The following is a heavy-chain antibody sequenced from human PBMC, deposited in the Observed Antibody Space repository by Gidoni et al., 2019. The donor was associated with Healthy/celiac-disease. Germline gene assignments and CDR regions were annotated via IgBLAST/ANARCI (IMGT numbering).Heavy chain of an antibody. CDR2: ISSSGSTI. J-gene: IGHJ4*02. D-gene: IGHD6-6*01. V-gene: IGHV3-48*03. CDR3: ARDLVFNY. CDR1: GFTFSSYE. Sequence: EVQLVESGGGLAQPGGSVRTSCGASGFTFSSYEMNWVRQAPGKGLECVSYISSSGSTICYADSVKGRFTISRDNAKNSRYLQMNSLRAEDTAVYYCARDLVFNYWGQGTLVTVSS.